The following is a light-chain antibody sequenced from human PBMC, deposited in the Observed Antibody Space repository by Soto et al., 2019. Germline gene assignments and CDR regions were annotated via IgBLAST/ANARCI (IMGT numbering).Light chain of an antibody. V-gene: IGKV1-5*03. J-gene: IGKJ1*01. Sequence: DIQMTQSPSTLSGSVGDRVTITCRASQTISSWMAWYQQKPGKAPKLLIYNASTLKSGVPSRFSGSGSGTEFTLTSSSLQPDDFATYYCHHYNSYSEAFGQGTKVDIK. CDR1: QTISSW. CDR2: NAS. CDR3: HHYNSYSEA.